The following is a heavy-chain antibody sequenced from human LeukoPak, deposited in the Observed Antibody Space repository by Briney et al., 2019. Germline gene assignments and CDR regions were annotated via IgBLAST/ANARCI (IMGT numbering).Heavy chain of an antibody. CDR3: ARLYDSSGYTNWLDP. Sequence: SETLSLTCTVSGGSISSHYWSWIRQPPGKGLEWIGYIYYSGSTKYNPSLKSRVTISVDTSNNQFSLKLSSVTAADTAVYYCARLYDSSGYTNWLDPWAREPWSPSPQ. CDR1: GGSISSHY. CDR2: IYYSGST. J-gene: IGHJ5*02. V-gene: IGHV4-59*11. D-gene: IGHD3-22*01.